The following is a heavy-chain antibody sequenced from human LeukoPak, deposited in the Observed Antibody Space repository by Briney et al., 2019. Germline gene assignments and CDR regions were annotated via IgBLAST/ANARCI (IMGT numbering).Heavy chain of an antibody. Sequence: PGGSMRLSCPPSGFTVSGNYIGWVRQAPGKVMEWVAVIYTAGSTSYADSVKGRITTSRDNSKNTLYLQMNSLRAEDTAVYFCAGGSSWPGLSYWGQGTLLTVSS. D-gene: IGHD6-13*01. CDR2: IYTAGST. V-gene: IGHV3-53*01. CDR3: AGGSSWPGLSY. CDR1: GFTVSGNY. J-gene: IGHJ4*02.